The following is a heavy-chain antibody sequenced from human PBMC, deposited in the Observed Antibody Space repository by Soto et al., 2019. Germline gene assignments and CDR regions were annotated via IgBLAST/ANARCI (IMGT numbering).Heavy chain of an antibody. CDR2: ISFHGSDK. CDR3: AKDYYDGSGYFH. Sequence: QVQLVESGGGVVQPGRSLRLSCAASGFTFSSYGMHWVRQAPGKGLEWVAVISFHGSDKYYGDSVKGRFTISRDNSKSTLYLEMNSLRAEDTAVYYCAKDYYDGSGYFHWDQGTLVTVSS. CDR1: GFTFSSYG. J-gene: IGHJ4*02. D-gene: IGHD3-22*01. V-gene: IGHV3-30*18.